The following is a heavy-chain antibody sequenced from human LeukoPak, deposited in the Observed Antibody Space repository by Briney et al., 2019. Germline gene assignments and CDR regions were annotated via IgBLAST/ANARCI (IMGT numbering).Heavy chain of an antibody. V-gene: IGHV4-59*02. J-gene: IGHJ4*02. CDR1: GGSVSGSF. CDR3: ARQDYGDYPPGY. CDR2: IDYSGSS. Sequence: SETLSLTCTVSGGSVSGSFWNWIRRPPRKGLEWIGYIDYSGSSNYNPSLQSRVTISVDTSKNQVSLNLSSVTAADTAVYYCARQDYGDYPPGYWGQGTLVTVSS. D-gene: IGHD4-17*01.